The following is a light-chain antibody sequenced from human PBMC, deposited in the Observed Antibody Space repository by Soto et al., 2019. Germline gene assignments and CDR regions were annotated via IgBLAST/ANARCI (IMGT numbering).Light chain of an antibody. Sequence: DIQMTQSPSSLSASVEDRVIITCRASQSISNHLNWYQQKPGKAPKLLIFAASSLQSGVPSRFSGSRSGPDFTLTISSLQPEDFATYYCQQSYSTPMYTFGQGTKVDIK. CDR2: AAS. V-gene: IGKV1-39*01. J-gene: IGKJ2*01. CDR1: QSISNH. CDR3: QQSYSTPMYT.